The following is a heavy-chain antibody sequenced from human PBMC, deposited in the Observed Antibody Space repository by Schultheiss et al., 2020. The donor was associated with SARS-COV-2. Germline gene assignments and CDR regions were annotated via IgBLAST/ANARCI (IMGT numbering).Heavy chain of an antibody. J-gene: IGHJ4*02. CDR2: INSDGSST. CDR1: GFSFSSYW. CDR3: AKLFLTRFDY. Sequence: GGSLRLSCAASGFSFSSYWMHWVRQVPGKGLLWVSRINSDGSSTTYADSVKGRFSISRDNAKNTLYLQMNSLRAEDTAVYYCAKLFLTRFDYWGQGTLVTVSS. V-gene: IGHV3-74*03.